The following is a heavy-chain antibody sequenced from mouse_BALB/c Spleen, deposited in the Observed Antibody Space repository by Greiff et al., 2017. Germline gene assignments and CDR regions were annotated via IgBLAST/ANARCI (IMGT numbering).Heavy chain of an antibody. J-gene: IGHJ4*01. CDR2: IYPGNSDT. V-gene: IGHV1-5*01. CDR3: TTYYYYGSSYAMDY. Sequence: EVQLQQSGTVLARPGASVKMSCKASGYSFTSYWMHWVKQRPGQGLEWIGAIYPGNSDTSYNQKFKGKAKLTAVTSASTAYMELSSLTNEDSAVYYCTTYYYYGSSYAMDYWGQGTSVTVSS. D-gene: IGHD1-1*01. CDR1: GYSFTSYW.